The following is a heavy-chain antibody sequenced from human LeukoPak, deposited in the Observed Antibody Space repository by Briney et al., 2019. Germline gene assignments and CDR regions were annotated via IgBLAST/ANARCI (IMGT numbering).Heavy chain of an antibody. D-gene: IGHD3-16*01. Sequence: SETLSLTCTVSGGSINHYYWSWIRQPPGKGLEWIGYSYYIESTNYNPSLKSRVTISVDTSKNQFSLKLSSVTAADTAVYYCARVGDYYDYVWGSPISYYFDYWGQGTLVTVSS. CDR3: ARVGDYYDYVWGSPISYYFDY. CDR2: SYYIEST. J-gene: IGHJ4*02. CDR1: GGSINHYY. V-gene: IGHV4-59*01.